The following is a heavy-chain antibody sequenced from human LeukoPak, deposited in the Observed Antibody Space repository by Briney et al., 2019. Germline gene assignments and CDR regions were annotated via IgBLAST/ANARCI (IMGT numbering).Heavy chain of an antibody. Sequence: GGSLRLSCATSGFTFNSAWMNWVRQAPGKGLEWIGRIKSRTDGGTTDYAAPVKGRFTISRDDSKNTLYLQMNSLKTEDTAVYYCTTSLYSSGWYQWDYWGQGTLVTVSS. CDR2: IKSRTDGGTT. D-gene: IGHD6-19*01. CDR1: GFTFNSAW. CDR3: TTSLYSSGWYQWDY. J-gene: IGHJ4*02. V-gene: IGHV3-15*01.